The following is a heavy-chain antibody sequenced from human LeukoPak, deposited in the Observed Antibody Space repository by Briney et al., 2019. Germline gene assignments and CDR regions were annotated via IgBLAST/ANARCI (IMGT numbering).Heavy chain of an antibody. Sequence: PSETLSLTCTVSGGFISSHYWSWIRQPPGKGLEWIGYIYYSGSTNYNPSLKSRVTISVDTSKNQFSLKLSSVTAADTAVYYCAREEGYDSSGYYSYYFDYWGQGTLVTVSS. CDR2: IYYSGST. CDR1: GGFISSHY. V-gene: IGHV4-59*11. J-gene: IGHJ4*02. D-gene: IGHD3-22*01. CDR3: AREEGYDSSGYYSYYFDY.